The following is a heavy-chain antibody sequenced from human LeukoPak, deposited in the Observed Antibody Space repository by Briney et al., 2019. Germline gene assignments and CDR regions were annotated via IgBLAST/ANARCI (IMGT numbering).Heavy chain of an antibody. Sequence: SQTLSLTXTVSGGSISSGSYYWSWIRQPAGKGLEWIGRIYTSGSTNYNPSLKSRVTISVDTSKNQFSLKLSSVTAADTAVYYCARAAPRVHYYYYMDVWGKGTTVTVSS. CDR3: ARAAPRVHYYYYMDV. CDR1: GGSISSGSYY. V-gene: IGHV4-61*02. J-gene: IGHJ6*03. CDR2: IYTSGST.